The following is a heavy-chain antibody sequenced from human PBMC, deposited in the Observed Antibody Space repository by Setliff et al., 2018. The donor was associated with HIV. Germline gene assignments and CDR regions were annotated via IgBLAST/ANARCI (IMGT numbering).Heavy chain of an antibody. J-gene: IGHJ6*02. V-gene: IGHV5-51*01. CDR3: AGGYEMPEFSYGVDV. D-gene: IGHD5-12*01. CDR2: IYPGDSDT. CDR1: GYSFTSYW. Sequence: GESLKISCKGSGYSFTSYWIGWVRQMPGKGLEWMGIIYPGDSDTRYSPSFQGQVTISADKSISTAYLQWSSLKASDTAIYYCAGGYEMPEFSYGVDVWGQGTTVTVSS.